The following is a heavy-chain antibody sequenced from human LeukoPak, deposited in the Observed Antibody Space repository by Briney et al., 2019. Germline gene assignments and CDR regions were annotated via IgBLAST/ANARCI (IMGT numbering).Heavy chain of an antibody. CDR3: ARDKSAGADTGSSFYY. J-gene: IGHJ4*02. V-gene: IGHV3-7*03. Sequence: GGSLRLSCAASGFTFSNYGMTWVRQAPGKGLEWVASIKQVGSEKYYVDSVKGRFTFSRDNAKNSLYLQMDSLRAEDTAVYYCARDKSAGADTGSSFYYWGQGALVTVSS. CDR2: IKQVGSEK. D-gene: IGHD3-10*01. CDR1: GFTFSNYG.